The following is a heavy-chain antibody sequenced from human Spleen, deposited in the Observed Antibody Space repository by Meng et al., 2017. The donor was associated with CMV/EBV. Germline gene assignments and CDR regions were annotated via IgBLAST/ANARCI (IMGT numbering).Heavy chain of an antibody. Sequence: GESLKISCAASGFTFSSYWMHWVRQAPGKGLVWVSRISSDVSSTTYAESVKGRFTISRDNAKNTLFLQMNSLRAEDTAVYYCARDSKKPYYYYGMDVWGQGTTVTVSS. CDR3: ARDSKKPYYYYGMDV. CDR1: GFTFSSYW. CDR2: ISSDVSST. V-gene: IGHV3-74*01. D-gene: IGHD1-14*01. J-gene: IGHJ6*02.